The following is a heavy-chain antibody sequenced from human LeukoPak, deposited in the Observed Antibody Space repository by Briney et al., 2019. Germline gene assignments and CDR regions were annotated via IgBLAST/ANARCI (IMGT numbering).Heavy chain of an antibody. CDR3: ARDGIMITFGGVIDRPYYYYMDV. V-gene: IGHV1-18*01. D-gene: IGHD3-16*02. CDR2: ISTYNGNT. Sequence: ASVKISCKASGYSFVLYGIIGVRQAPGQGPEWMGWISTYNGNTKYAQKFQGRVTMTTDTSTSTAYMELSRLRSDDTAVYYCARDGIMITFGGVIDRPYYYYMDVWGKGTTVTVSS. J-gene: IGHJ6*03. CDR1: GYSFVLYG.